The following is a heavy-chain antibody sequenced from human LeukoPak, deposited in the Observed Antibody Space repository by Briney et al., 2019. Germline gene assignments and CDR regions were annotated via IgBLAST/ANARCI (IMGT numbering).Heavy chain of an antibody. D-gene: IGHD3-16*01. J-gene: IGHJ4*02. CDR1: GFTFSSYA. V-gene: IGHV3-23*01. CDR3: AKASVMGDHYDY. CDR2: ISGSGGST. Sequence: GGSLRLSCAASGFTFSSYAMSWVRQAPGKGLEWVSAISGSGGSTYYADSVKSRFTISRDNSKNTLYLQMNSLRAEDTAVYYSAKASVMGDHYDYWGQGTLVTVSS.